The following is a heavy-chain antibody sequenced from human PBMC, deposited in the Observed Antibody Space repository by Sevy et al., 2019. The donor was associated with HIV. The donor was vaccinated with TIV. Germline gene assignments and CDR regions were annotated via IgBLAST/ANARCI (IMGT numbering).Heavy chain of an antibody. J-gene: IGHJ4*02. D-gene: IGHD3-10*01. CDR2: ISGSGGST. V-gene: IGHV3-23*01. CDR3: AKDTVGSRVRGVIPYYFDS. Sequence: GESLKISCAASGFTFSSYAMSWVRQAPGEGLEWVSAISGSGGSTYYADSVKGRFTISRDNSKNTLYLQMNSLRAEDTAVYYCAKDTVGSRVRGVIPYYFDSWGQGTLVTVSS. CDR1: GFTFSSYA.